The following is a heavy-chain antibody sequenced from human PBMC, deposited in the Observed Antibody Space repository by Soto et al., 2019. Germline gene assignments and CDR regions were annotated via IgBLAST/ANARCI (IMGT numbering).Heavy chain of an antibody. Sequence: GGSLRLSCAASGFTFTYIWMIWVRQAPGKGLEWVGRIKSRTDGGATDYAESVKGRFTISRDDSKKTLYLQMNGLKTEDTAVYYCAALRGGSGWKGDDAFDIWGQGTTVTVSS. V-gene: IGHV3-15*07. CDR2: IKSRTDGGAT. CDR1: GFTFTYIW. CDR3: AALRGGSGWKGDDAFDI. D-gene: IGHD6-19*01. J-gene: IGHJ3*02.